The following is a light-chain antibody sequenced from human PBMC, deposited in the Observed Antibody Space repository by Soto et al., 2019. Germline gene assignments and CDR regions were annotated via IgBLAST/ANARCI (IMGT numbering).Light chain of an antibody. V-gene: IGKV3-20*01. J-gene: IGKJ5*01. Sequence: EIVLTQSPATLSSFPGDRVTLSCRASQYINTRLAWYQHRPGQAPRLLIYQTSIRAAGIPARFSASGSGTDFTLTISRLEPEDFAVYYCQQYGYSVPVTFGQGTRLEIK. CDR2: QTS. CDR3: QQYGYSVPVT. CDR1: QYINTR.